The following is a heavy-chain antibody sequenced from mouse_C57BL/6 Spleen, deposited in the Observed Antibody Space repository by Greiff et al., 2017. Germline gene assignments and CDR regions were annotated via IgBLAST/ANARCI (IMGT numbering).Heavy chain of an antibody. CDR2: IYPGSGST. J-gene: IGHJ2*01. V-gene: IGHV1-55*01. CDR1: GYTFTSYW. CDR3: ARGRGPYYYGAFDN. Sequence: VQLQQPGAELVKPGASVKMSCKASGYTFTSYWITWVKQRPGQGLEWIGDIYPGSGSTNYNEKFKSKATLTVDTSSSTAYMQLSSLTSEDSAVYYCARGRGPYYYGAFDNWGQGTTLTVSA. D-gene: IGHD1-1*01.